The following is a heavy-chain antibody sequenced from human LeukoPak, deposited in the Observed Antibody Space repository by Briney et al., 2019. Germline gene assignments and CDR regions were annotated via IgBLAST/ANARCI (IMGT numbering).Heavy chain of an antibody. Sequence: PGGSLRLSCAASGFTFSSYAMSWVRQAPGKGLEWVSAISGSGGSTYYADSVKGRFTISRDNSKNTLCLQVNSLRAEDTAVYHCAKAPPSSYYYYYGMDVWGQGTTVTVSS. J-gene: IGHJ6*02. CDR2: ISGSGGST. CDR3: AKAPPSSYYYYYGMDV. D-gene: IGHD6-13*01. V-gene: IGHV3-23*01. CDR1: GFTFSSYA.